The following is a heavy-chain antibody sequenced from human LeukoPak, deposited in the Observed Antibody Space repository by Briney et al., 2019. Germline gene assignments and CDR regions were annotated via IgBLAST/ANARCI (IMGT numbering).Heavy chain of an antibody. V-gene: IGHV3-7*03. CDR3: ASHPTPGIAAAGTFNY. CDR1: GFTFSSYW. CDR2: IKQDGSEK. J-gene: IGHJ4*02. Sequence: GGSLRLSSAASGFTFSSYWMNWVRQAPGKGLEWVANIKQDGSEKYYVDSVKGRFTISRDNAKNSLYLQMNSLRAEDTAVYYCASHPTPGIAAAGTFNYWGQGTLVTVSS. D-gene: IGHD6-13*01.